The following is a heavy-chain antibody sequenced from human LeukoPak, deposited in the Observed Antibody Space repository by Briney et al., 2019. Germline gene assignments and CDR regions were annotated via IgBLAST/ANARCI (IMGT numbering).Heavy chain of an antibody. CDR2: ISSSSSYI. D-gene: IGHD6-13*01. V-gene: IGHV3-21*01. CDR1: GFTFSSYS. Sequence: GGSLRLSCSASGFTFSSYSMNWVRQAPGKGLVWGSSISSSSSYIYYADSVKGRFTISRDNAKNSLYLQMHSMRAEDTAVYYCASSYSNSWYWGQGTLVTVSS. CDR3: ASSYSNSWY. J-gene: IGHJ4*02.